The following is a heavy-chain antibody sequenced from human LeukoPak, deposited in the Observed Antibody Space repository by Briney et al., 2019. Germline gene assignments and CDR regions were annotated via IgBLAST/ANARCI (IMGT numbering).Heavy chain of an antibody. J-gene: IGHJ4*02. CDR2: ITYSGGNT. CDR1: GFTFSSYA. D-gene: IGHD3-22*01. Sequence: GGSLRLSCAASGFTFSSYAMSWVRQAPGKGLEWVSTITYSGGNTYYADSVKGRFTISRDNSKNTLYLQMNSLRAEDTAVYYCTRDDGSGYYLFDYWGQGTLVTVSS. CDR3: TRDDGSGYYLFDY. V-gene: IGHV3-23*01.